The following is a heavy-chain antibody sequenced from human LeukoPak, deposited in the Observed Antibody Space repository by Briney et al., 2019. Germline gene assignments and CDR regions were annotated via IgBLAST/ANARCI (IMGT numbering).Heavy chain of an antibody. Sequence: GGSLRLSCAASGFTVSSKYTSWVRQAPGKGLEWVSVIYIDGGTYYADSVKGRFTISRDNSKNTLLLQMNSLRAEDTAVYYCARGHYSSRLGGQGTLVTVSS. D-gene: IGHD6-13*01. CDR2: IYIDGGT. CDR1: GFTVSSKY. J-gene: IGHJ4*02. V-gene: IGHV3-66*01. CDR3: ARGHYSSRL.